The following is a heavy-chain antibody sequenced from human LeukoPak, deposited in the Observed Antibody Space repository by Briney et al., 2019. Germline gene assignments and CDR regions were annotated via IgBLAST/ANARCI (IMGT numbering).Heavy chain of an antibody. V-gene: IGHV3-53*01. J-gene: IGHJ4*02. Sequence: GGSLRLSCAASGFTVSSNYMSWVRQAPGKGLEWVSVIYSGGSTYYADSVKGRFTISRDNAKNTLYLQMDSLRAEDTALYYCARGLPAVGGALKGYWGQGTLVTVSS. CDR3: ARGLPAVGGALKGY. CDR2: IYSGGST. CDR1: GFTVSSNY. D-gene: IGHD6-19*01.